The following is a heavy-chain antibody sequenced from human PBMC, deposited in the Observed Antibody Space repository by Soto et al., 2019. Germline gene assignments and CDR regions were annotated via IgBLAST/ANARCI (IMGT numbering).Heavy chain of an antibody. D-gene: IGHD5-12*01. Sequence: SETLSLTCAVYGGSSSGYYWSWIRQPPGKGLEWIGEINHSGSTNYNPSLKSRVTISVDTSKNQFSLKLSSVTAADTAVYYCARERVGSGYDPNLDYWGQGTLVTVSS. CDR3: ARERVGSGYDPNLDY. J-gene: IGHJ4*02. V-gene: IGHV4-34*01. CDR2: INHSGST. CDR1: GGSSSGYY.